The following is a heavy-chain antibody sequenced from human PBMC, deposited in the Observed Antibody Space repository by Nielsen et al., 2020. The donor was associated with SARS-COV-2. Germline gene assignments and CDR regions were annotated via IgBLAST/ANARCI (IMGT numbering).Heavy chain of an antibody. CDR3: ARGRGYSSSRWFDP. CDR1: GFTFSSYS. CDR2: ISSSSSYI. V-gene: IGHV3-21*01. D-gene: IGHD5-18*01. Sequence: GESLKISCAASGFTFSSYSMNWVRQAPGKGLEWVSSISSSSSYIYYADSVKGRFTISRDNAKNSLYLQMNSLRAEDTAVYYCARGRGYSSSRWFDPWGQGTLVTVPS. J-gene: IGHJ5*02.